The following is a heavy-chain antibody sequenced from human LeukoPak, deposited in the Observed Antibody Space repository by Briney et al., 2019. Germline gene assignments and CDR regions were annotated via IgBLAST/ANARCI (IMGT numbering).Heavy chain of an antibody. D-gene: IGHD2-2*01. CDR2: ISYDGSNK. CDR1: GFTFSSYA. V-gene: IGHV3-30-3*01. Sequence: HPGRSLRLSCAASGFTFSSYAMHWVRQAPGKGLEWVAVISYDGSNKYYADSVKGRFTISRDTSKNTLHLQMNSLRAEDTAVYYCVRSNNNDYWGQGTLVTVSS. J-gene: IGHJ4*02. CDR3: VRSNNNDY.